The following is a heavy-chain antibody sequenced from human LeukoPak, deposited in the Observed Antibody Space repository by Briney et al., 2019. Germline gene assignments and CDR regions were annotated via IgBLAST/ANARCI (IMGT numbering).Heavy chain of an antibody. CDR1: GFTFSSYG. J-gene: IGHJ4*02. V-gene: IGHV3-23*01. Sequence: GGPLRLSCAASGFTFSSYGMSWVRQAPGKGLEWVSAISGSGGSTYYADSVKGRFTISRDNSKNTLYLQMNSLRAEDAAVYYCAKAPVTTCSGAYCYPFDYWGQGTLVTVSS. D-gene: IGHD2-15*01. CDR2: ISGSGGST. CDR3: AKAPVTTCSGAYCYPFDY.